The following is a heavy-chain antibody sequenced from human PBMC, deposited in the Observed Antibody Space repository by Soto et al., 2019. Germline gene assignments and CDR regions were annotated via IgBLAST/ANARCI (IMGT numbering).Heavy chain of an antibody. J-gene: IGHJ6*02. CDR3: ARDFRVPIAGAMDA. V-gene: IGHV4-30-4*01. D-gene: IGHD2-21*01. CDR2: IYYSEST. Sequence: QVQLLESGPGLVKPSQTLSLTCTVSGGSINNGDYHWSWIRQSPGKDLEWIGAIYYSESTYYNPSLKSLIRIAVHPSTKQFSLEVNSVTAADTAVYYWARDFRVPIAGAMDARGEG. CDR1: GGSINNGDYH.